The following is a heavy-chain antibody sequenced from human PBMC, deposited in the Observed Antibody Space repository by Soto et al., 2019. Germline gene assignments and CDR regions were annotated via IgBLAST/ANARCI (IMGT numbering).Heavy chain of an antibody. J-gene: IGHJ6*03. CDR1: GFTFSSYD. Sequence: PGGSLRLSCAASGFTFSSYDMHWVRQATGKGLEWVSAIGTAGDTYYPGSVKGRFTISRENAKNSLYLQMNSLRAGDTAVYYCARGDSLYYMDVWGKGTTVTVSS. D-gene: IGHD2-15*01. CDR2: IGTAGDT. V-gene: IGHV3-13*01. CDR3: ARGDSLYYMDV.